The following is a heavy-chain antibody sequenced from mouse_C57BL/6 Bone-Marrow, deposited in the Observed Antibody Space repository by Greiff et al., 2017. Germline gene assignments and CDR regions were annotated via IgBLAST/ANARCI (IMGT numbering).Heavy chain of an antibody. Sequence: EVPLQESGGGLVQPKGSLKLSCAASGFTFNTYAMHWVRQAPGKGLEWVARIRSKSSNYATYYADSVKDRFTISRDDSQSMLYLQMNNLKTEDSAMYYCVRDGAYSPKDAMDYWGQGTSVTVSS. D-gene: IGHD2-10*01. V-gene: IGHV10-3*01. CDR3: VRDGAYSPKDAMDY. CDR2: IRSKSSNYAT. CDR1: GFTFNTYA. J-gene: IGHJ4*01.